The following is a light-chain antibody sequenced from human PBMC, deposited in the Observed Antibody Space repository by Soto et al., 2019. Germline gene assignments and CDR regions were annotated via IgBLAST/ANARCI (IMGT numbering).Light chain of an antibody. CDR1: QSVSSDY. CDR3: QQYGNSPCT. Sequence: DIVLTQSPGTLSLSPGERATLSCRATQSVSSDYLAWYQQKPGQAPRLLISGASNTATGIPDRFSGSGSGTDFTLTISRLEPEDFAVYYCQQYGNSPCTFGQGTKLEIK. J-gene: IGKJ2*02. V-gene: IGKV3-20*01. CDR2: GAS.